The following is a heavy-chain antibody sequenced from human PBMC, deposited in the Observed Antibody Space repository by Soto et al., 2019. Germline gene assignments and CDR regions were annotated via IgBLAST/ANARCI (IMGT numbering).Heavy chain of an antibody. J-gene: IGHJ5*02. D-gene: IGHD3-22*01. CDR1: GFSLSTSGVG. Sequence: SVPTLVNPTQTLTLTCTFSGFSLSTSGVGVGWIRQPPGKALEWLALIYWNDDKRYSPSLKSRLTITKDTSKNQVVLTMTNMDPVDTATYYCAHCDVGVVVLNWFELWGQGTLVTVS. V-gene: IGHV2-5*01. CDR3: AHCDVGVVVLNWFEL. CDR2: IYWNDDK.